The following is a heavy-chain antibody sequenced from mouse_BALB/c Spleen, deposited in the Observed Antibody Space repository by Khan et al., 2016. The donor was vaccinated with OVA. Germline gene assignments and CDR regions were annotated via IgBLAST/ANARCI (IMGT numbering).Heavy chain of an antibody. CDR1: GFTFYNYA. CDR2: VSCGGSFT. V-gene: IGHV5-9-3*01. Sequence: EVELVESGGGLVKPGGSLKLSCAASGFTFYNYAMSWVRQTPEKRLEWVATVSCGGSFTYYPASVKGRFTISRDTAKNTLYLQINSLRSEETAIYYCARQGGIYDGPFDYWGQGTTLTVSS. J-gene: IGHJ2*01. D-gene: IGHD2-3*01. CDR3: ARQGGIYDGPFDY.